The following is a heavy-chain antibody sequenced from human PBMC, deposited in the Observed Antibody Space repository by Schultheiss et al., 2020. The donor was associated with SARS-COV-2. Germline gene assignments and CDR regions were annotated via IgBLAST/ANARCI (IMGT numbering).Heavy chain of an antibody. J-gene: IGHJ4*02. D-gene: IGHD2-8*01. V-gene: IGHV3-21*04. CDR3: AKDRVYASFFDY. CDR1: GFTFSSYS. Sequence: GGSLRLSCAASGFTFSSYSMNWVRQAPGKGLEWVSSISSSSSYIYYADSVKGRFTISRDNSKNTLYLQMSSLRAEDTAVYYCAKDRVYASFFDYWGQGTLVTVSS. CDR2: ISSSSSYI.